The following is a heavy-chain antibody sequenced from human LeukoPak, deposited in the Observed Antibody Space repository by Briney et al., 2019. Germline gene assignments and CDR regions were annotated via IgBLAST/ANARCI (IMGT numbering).Heavy chain of an antibody. CDR1: GYTFTSYG. CDR2: IRVYNGNT. V-gene: IGHV1-18*01. D-gene: IGHD3-22*01. J-gene: IGHJ4*02. Sequence: ASVKVSCKASGYTFTSYGISWVRQAPGQGLEWMGWIRVYNGNTNYAQKLQGRVTMTTDTSTSTAYMELRSLRSDDTAVYHCARPGAMETFYYDSSGYYYFDYWGQGTLVTVSS. CDR3: ARPGAMETFYYDSSGYYYFDY.